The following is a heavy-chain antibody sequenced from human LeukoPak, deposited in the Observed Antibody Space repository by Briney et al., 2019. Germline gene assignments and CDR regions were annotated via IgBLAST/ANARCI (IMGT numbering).Heavy chain of an antibody. D-gene: IGHD6-13*01. Sequence: GGSPRLSCAASGFALNSYSLAWVRQAPGKGLEWVSSISSTSAYIHYADSVKGRFTISRDNIDNVVYLQMSSLRAEDTAVYYCARVAVAGPTGWFDPWGQGTLVTVSS. CDR3: ARVAVAGPTGWFDP. CDR2: ISSTSAYI. J-gene: IGHJ5*02. CDR1: GFALNSYS. V-gene: IGHV3-21*01.